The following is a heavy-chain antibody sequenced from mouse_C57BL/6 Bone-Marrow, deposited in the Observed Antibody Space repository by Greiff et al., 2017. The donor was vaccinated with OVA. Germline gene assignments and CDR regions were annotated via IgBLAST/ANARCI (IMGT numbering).Heavy chain of an antibody. V-gene: IGHV2-5*01. CDR3: AKILYYDYDEWYFDV. CDR2: IWRGGST. D-gene: IGHD2-4*01. J-gene: IGHJ1*03. CDR1: GFSLTSYG. Sequence: QVHVKQSGPGLVQPSQSLSITCTVSGFSLTSYGVHWVRQSPGKGLEWLGVIWRGGSTDYNAAFMSRLSITKDNSKSQVFFKMNSLQADDTAIYYCAKILYYDYDEWYFDVWGTGTTVTVSS.